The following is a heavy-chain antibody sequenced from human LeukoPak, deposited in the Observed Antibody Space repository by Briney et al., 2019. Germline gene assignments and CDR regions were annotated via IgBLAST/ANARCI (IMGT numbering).Heavy chain of an antibody. CDR1: VYIFTSYG. D-gene: IGHD6-13*01. Sequence: ASVKVSCKASVYIFTSYGISSVRRAPGQGLEWMGWIIAYNGNTKYYEKLEGRRTMTTDTSTSTAYMDLRKLRADDDAVLYCARVREAGIAAAGGWFDPRGQGTLVTVSS. J-gene: IGHJ5*02. V-gene: IGHV1-18*01. CDR3: ARVREAGIAAAGGWFDP. CDR2: IIAYNGNT.